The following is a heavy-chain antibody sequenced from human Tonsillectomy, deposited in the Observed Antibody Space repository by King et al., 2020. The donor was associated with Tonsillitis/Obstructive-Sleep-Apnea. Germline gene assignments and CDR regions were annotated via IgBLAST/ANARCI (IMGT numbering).Heavy chain of an antibody. D-gene: IGHD3-3*01. CDR2: ISYDGNNK. CDR3: AKDVTTPHYYYGMDV. V-gene: IGHV3-30*18. J-gene: IGHJ6*02. CDR1: GFTFSSNG. Sequence: VQLVESGGGVVKPGRSLRLSCPASGFTFSSNGMHWVRQAQAKGLEWVAVISYDGNNKYYADSVKGRFTISKDNSKNTLYLQMNNLRAEDTAVYFCAKDVTTPHYYYGMDVWGQGTTVTVSS.